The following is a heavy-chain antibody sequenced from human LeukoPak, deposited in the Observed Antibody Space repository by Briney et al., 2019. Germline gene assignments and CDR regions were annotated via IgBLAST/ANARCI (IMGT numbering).Heavy chain of an antibody. J-gene: IGHJ4*02. CDR1: GGSFSGYY. CDR2: INHSGST. V-gene: IGHV4-34*01. Sequence: SETLSLTCAVYGGSFSGYYWSWIRQPPGKGLEWIGEINHSGSTNYNPSLKSRVTISVDTSKNQFSLKLSSVTAADTAVYYCARGKLIGRNVVVPAAIWGRAAEFDYWGQGTLVTVSS. D-gene: IGHD2-2*02. CDR3: ARGKLIGRNVVVPAAIWGRAAEFDY.